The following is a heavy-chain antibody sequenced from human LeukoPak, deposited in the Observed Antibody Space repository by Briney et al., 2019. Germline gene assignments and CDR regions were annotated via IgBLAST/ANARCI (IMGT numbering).Heavy chain of an antibody. Sequence: ASVKVSCKASGGTFISYAISWVRQAPGQGLEWMGGIIPIFGTANYAQKFQGRVTITTDESTSTAYMELSSLRSEDTAVYYCARDRGSYGYYYKDVWGKGTAVTVSS. J-gene: IGHJ6*03. D-gene: IGHD1-26*01. V-gene: IGHV1-69*05. CDR3: ARDRGSYGYYYKDV. CDR1: GGTFISYA. CDR2: IIPIFGTA.